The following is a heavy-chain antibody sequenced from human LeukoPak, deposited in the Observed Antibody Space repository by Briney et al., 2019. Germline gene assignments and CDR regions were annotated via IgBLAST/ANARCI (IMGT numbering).Heavy chain of an antibody. D-gene: IGHD3-10*01. CDR2: INHSGST. CDR3: ARRFDAVLLWFGESSGGFDY. J-gene: IGHJ4*02. V-gene: IGHV4-34*01. Sequence: PGGSLRLSCAASGFTFSDPYMDWVRQAPGKGLEWVGEINHSGSTNYNPSLKSRVTISVDTSKNQFSLKLSSVTAADTAVYYCARRFDAVLLWFGESSGGFDYWGQGTLVTVSS. CDR1: GFTFSDPY.